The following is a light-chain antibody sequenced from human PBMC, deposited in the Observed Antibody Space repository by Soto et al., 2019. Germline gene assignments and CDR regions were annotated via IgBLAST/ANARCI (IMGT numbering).Light chain of an antibody. CDR3: QQYGSLPYT. J-gene: IGKJ2*01. CDR1: QSVSSSY. CDR2: GAS. Sequence: EIVLTQSPGTLSLSPGERATLSCRASQSVSSSYLAWYQQKPGQAPRLLIYGASSRATGIPDRFSGSGSGTDFTLTISRLEPEDFAVYYCQQYGSLPYTFGQGTKPEIK. V-gene: IGKV3-20*01.